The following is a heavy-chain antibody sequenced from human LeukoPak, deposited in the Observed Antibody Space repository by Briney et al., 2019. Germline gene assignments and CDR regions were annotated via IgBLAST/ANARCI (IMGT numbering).Heavy chain of an antibody. J-gene: IGHJ6*02. Sequence: GGFLRLSCAASGFTFSGSWMHWVRQAPGKGLVWVSRIKGDGIETNYADSVKGRFTVSRDNAKNSLFLLMNSLRAEDTAVYYCARVNSSSWYRDYYGMDVWGQGTTVTVSS. CDR3: ARVNSSSWYRDYYGMDV. V-gene: IGHV3-74*01. CDR2: IKGDGIET. D-gene: IGHD6-13*01. CDR1: GFTFSGSW.